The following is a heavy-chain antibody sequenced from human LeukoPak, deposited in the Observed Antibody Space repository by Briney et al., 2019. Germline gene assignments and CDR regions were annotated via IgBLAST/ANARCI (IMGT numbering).Heavy chain of an antibody. Sequence: PGGSLRLSCAASGFTFSSYSMNWVRQAPGKGLEWVSYISSSSSTIYYADSVKGRFTISRDNAKNSLYLQMNSLRAEDTAVYYCARTRSDYYFDYWGQGTLVTVSS. CDR2: ISSSSSTI. D-gene: IGHD2-21*02. J-gene: IGHJ4*02. CDR3: ARTRSDYYFDY. CDR1: GFTFSSYS. V-gene: IGHV3-48*01.